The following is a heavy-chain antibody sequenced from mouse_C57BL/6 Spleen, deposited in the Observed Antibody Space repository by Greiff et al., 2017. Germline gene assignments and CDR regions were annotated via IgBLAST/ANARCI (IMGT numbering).Heavy chain of an antibody. CDR1: GYTFTSYW. J-gene: IGHJ4*01. D-gene: IGHD1-1*01. CDR3: ARGDYYGSSSYYYAMDY. CDR2: IYPGSGST. Sequence: QVQLQQSGAELVKPGASVKMSCKASGYTFTSYWITWVKQRPGQGLEWIGDIYPGSGSTNYNEKFKSKATLTVDTSSSTAYMQLSSLTSEDSAVYYCARGDYYGSSSYYYAMDYWGQGTSVTVSS. V-gene: IGHV1-55*01.